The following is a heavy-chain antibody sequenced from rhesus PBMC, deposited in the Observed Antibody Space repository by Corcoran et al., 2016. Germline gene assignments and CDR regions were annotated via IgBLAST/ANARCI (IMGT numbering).Heavy chain of an antibody. Sequence: QVQLQESGPGLVKPSETLSLTCAVSGGSISSNYWSWIRQPPGKGLEWIGYIYGSSGTTYYNPSLKSRVTSSTDTSKNQFSLKLSAVTAADTAVYYCARNYEDDYGYFPFDYWGQGVLVTVSS. V-gene: IGHV4-160*01. D-gene: IGHD3-9*01. CDR1: GGSISSNY. CDR2: IYGSSGTT. CDR3: ARNYEDDYGYFPFDY. J-gene: IGHJ4*01.